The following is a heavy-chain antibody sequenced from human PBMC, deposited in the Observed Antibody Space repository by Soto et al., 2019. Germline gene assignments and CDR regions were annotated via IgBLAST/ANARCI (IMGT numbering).Heavy chain of an antibody. J-gene: IGHJ6*02. CDR1: GASFNDYY. Sequence: SETLSLTCAVYGASFNDYYWGWIRQPPGRGLEWIGEINLSGSTNYNPSLKSRVTISLDTSKNQFSLNLSSVTAADTAVYYCARGGSSLHYYYYGMDVWGQGTTVTVSS. D-gene: IGHD6-13*01. V-gene: IGHV4-34*01. CDR2: INLSGST. CDR3: ARGGSSLHYYYYGMDV.